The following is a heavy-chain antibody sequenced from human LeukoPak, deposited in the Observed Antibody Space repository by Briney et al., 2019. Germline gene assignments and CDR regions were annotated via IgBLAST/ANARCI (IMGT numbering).Heavy chain of an antibody. CDR3: ARDNWNYQSAFDI. V-gene: IGHV3-7*01. CDR2: IKEDASEK. D-gene: IGHD1-7*01. CDR1: GFTFSSYG. J-gene: IGHJ3*02. Sequence: PGGSLRLSCAASGFTFSSYGMHWVRQAPGKGLEWVANIKEDASEKYYVDSVKGRTTISRDNAKNSLYLHMHSLTAEDTGLYYCARDNWNYQSAFDIWGLGTMATVSS.